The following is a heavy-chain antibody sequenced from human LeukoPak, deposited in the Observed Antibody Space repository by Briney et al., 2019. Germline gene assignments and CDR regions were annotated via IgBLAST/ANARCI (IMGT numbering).Heavy chain of an antibody. J-gene: IGHJ4*02. CDR2: ISAYNGNT. CDR1: GYTFTSYG. Sequence: ASVKVSCKASGYTFTSYGISWVRQAPGQGLEWMGWISAYNGNTNYAQKLQGRVTMTTDTSTSTAYMELRSLRSDDTAVYYCARDTYRYYDFWSGSLFDYWGQGTLVTVSS. CDR3: ARDTYRYYDFWSGSLFDY. D-gene: IGHD3-3*01. V-gene: IGHV1-18*01.